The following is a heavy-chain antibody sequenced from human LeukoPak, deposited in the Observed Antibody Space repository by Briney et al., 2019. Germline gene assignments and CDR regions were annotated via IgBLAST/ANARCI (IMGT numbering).Heavy chain of an antibody. CDR3: ARTGSGSYPYNWFDP. Sequence: ASVKVSCKASGYTFTSYGISWVRQAPGQGLEWMGWISAYNGNTNYAQKFQGRVTITRDTSASTAYMELSSLRSEDTAVYYCARTGSGSYPYNWFDPWGQGTLVTVSS. J-gene: IGHJ5*02. V-gene: IGHV1-18*01. D-gene: IGHD1-26*01. CDR1: GYTFTSYG. CDR2: ISAYNGNT.